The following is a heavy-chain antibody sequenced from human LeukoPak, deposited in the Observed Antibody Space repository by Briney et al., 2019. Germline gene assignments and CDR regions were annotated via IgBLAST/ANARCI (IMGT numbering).Heavy chain of an antibody. CDR2: IYYSGST. J-gene: IGHJ3*02. D-gene: IGHD1-1*01. V-gene: IGHV4-59*08. CDR3: ARHRYNWNDSWGDAFDI. Sequence: SETLSLTCTVSGGSISSYYWSWIRQPPGKGLEWIGYIYYSGSTNYNPSLKSRVTISVDTSKNQFSLKLSSVTAADTAVYYCARHRYNWNDSWGDAFDIWGQGTMVTVSS. CDR1: GGSISSYY.